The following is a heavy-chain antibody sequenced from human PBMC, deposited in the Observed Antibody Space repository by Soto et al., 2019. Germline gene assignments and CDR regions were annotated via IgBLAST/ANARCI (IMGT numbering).Heavy chain of an antibody. Sequence: GESLKISCKASGYTFTSYWIGWVRQMPGKGLEWMGFIYPGDSDARYSPSFKGQVTISVDTSINTAYLRWNSLKASDTAIYYCARQPDYNILTGYLYYFDYWGQGTPVTVSS. CDR2: IYPGDSDA. CDR3: ARQPDYNILTGYLYYFDY. J-gene: IGHJ4*02. V-gene: IGHV5-51*01. CDR1: GYTFTSYW. D-gene: IGHD3-9*01.